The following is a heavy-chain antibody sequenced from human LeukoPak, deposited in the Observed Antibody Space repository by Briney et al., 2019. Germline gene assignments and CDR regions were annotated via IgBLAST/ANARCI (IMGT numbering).Heavy chain of an antibody. CDR1: GFTFSNGW. CDR2: IKSKSDGGTT. V-gene: IGHV3-15*07. CDR3: ARRRIVGSTDDAFDI. J-gene: IGHJ3*02. Sequence: PGGSLRLSCAASGFTFSNGWMNWVRQAPGKGLEWVGRIKSKSDGGTTDHAAPVKGRFTISRDDSKNTLYLQMNSLRADDTAIYYCARRRIVGSTDDAFDIWGQGTMVTLSS. D-gene: IGHD1-26*01.